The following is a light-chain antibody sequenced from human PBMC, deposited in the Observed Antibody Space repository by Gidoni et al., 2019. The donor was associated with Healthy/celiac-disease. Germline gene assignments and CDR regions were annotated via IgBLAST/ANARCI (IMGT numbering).Light chain of an antibody. CDR1: PGINIY. CDR3: QKYDRVPWT. V-gene: IGKV1-27*01. J-gene: IGKJ1*01. Sequence: DIQMTQSPSSLSASVGDRVTITCRESPGINIYLAWYQQKPGKTPKAVIYAASTLQSGVPSRFSGSGSGTDFTLTISSLQPEDVATYYCQKYDRVPWTFGQGTTVEIK. CDR2: AAS.